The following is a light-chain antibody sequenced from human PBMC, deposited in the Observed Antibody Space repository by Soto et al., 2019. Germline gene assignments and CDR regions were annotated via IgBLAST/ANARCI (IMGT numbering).Light chain of an antibody. CDR1: SSDIGAHNF. Sequence: QSALTQPASVSGSPGQSITLSCAGTSSDIGAHNFVSWYQHHPGKAPKLIIYDVTKWPSGVSTRFSGSKAGNTASLTISGLQAEDEDDYYCNSYALSGTVVFGGGTKVTVL. V-gene: IGLV2-14*03. J-gene: IGLJ2*01. CDR3: NSYALSGTVV. CDR2: DVT.